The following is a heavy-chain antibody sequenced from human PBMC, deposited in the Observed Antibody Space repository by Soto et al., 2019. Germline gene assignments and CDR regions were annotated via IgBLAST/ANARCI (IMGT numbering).Heavy chain of an antibody. D-gene: IGHD3-3*01. CDR1: GYNFNAYL. V-gene: IGHV1-46*02. Sequence: ASVKVSCKASGYNFNAYLMHWVRQAPGQGLEWLGRINPTVGSTHFAQKFVGRVAMTWDTSTGTVYLDLSDLRSDDTAVYYCARAPFKTSSFCFDYWGQGTLVTVSS. CDR3: ARAPFKTSSFCFDY. CDR2: INPTVGST. J-gene: IGHJ4*02.